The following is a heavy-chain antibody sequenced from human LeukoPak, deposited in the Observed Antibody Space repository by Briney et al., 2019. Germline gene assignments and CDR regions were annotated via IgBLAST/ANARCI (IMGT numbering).Heavy chain of an antibody. D-gene: IGHD3-22*01. V-gene: IGHV3-23*01. CDR3: AKVKYSSGYEDDAFDI. CDR2: ITGTGGST. Sequence: PGGSLRLSCAASGFTFSNYAMSWVRQAPGKGLEWVSSITGTGGSTYYADSVKGRFTISRDNSKNTLYLQMNSLRAEDTAVHYCAKVKYSSGYEDDAFDIWGQGTMVTVSS. J-gene: IGHJ3*02. CDR1: GFTFSNYA.